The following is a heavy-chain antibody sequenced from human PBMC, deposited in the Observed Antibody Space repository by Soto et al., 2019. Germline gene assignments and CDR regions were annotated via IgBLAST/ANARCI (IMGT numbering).Heavy chain of an antibody. CDR2: INAGNGNT. J-gene: IGHJ4*02. D-gene: IGHD3-10*01. V-gene: IGHV1-3*01. CDR3: ERDWVRGVIGYFDY. Sequence: QVQLVQSGAEVKKPGASVKVSCKASGYTFTSYAMHWVRQAPGQRLEWMGWINAGNGNTKYSQKFQGRVTITRDTSASTAYMELSSLRSEDTAVYYCERDWVRGVIGYFDYWGQGTLVTVSS. CDR1: GYTFTSYA.